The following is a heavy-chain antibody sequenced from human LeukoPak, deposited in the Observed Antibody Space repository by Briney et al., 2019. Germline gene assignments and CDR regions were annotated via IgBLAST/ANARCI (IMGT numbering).Heavy chain of an antibody. J-gene: IGHJ6*03. Sequence: GGSLRLSCAASGFTFDDYGMSWVRHAPGKGLEWVSGINWNGGSTGYADSVKGRFTISRDNAKNSLYLQMNSLRAEDTALYYCARALSSGYETQYYYYYYMDVWGRGTTVTVSS. CDR2: INWNGGST. D-gene: IGHD5-12*01. V-gene: IGHV3-20*04. CDR3: ARALSSGYETQYYYYYYMDV. CDR1: GFTFDDYG.